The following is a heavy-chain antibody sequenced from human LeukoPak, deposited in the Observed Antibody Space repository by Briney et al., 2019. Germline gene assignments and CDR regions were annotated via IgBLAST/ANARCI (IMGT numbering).Heavy chain of an antibody. CDR2: ISGSGGST. J-gene: IGHJ4*02. V-gene: IGHV3-23*01. Sequence: QPGGTLRLSCAAPGSTFSSYAMSWVRQAPGKGLEWVSAISGSGGSTYYADSVKGRFTISRDNSKNTLYLQMNSLRAEDTAVYYCAKDRLWFGELLESFDYWGQGTLVTVSS. D-gene: IGHD3-10*01. CDR1: GSTFSSYA. CDR3: AKDRLWFGELLESFDY.